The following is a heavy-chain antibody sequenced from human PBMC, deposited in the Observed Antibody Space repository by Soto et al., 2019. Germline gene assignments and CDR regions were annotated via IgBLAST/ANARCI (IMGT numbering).Heavy chain of an antibody. CDR2: FDPEDGET. CDR1: GYTLTELS. D-gene: IGHD6-19*01. J-gene: IGHJ4*02. V-gene: IGHV1-24*01. CDR3: ARANSVAVAGTDGHYFDY. Sequence: ASVKVSCKVSGYTLTELSMHWVRQAPGKGLEWMGGFDPEDGETIYAQKFQGRVTMTRDTSTSTVYMELSSLRSEDTAVYYCARANSVAVAGTDGHYFDYWGQGTLVTVSS.